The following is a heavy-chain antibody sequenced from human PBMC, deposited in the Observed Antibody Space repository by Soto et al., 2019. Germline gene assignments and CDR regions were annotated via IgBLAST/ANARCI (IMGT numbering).Heavy chain of an antibody. CDR3: ARAIFGVVTPTLYYYYGMDV. CDR1: GYTFTSYY. D-gene: IGHD3-3*01. V-gene: IGHV1-46*01. J-gene: IGHJ6*02. Sequence: ASVKVSCKASGYTFTSYYMHWVRQAPGQGLEWMGIINPSGGSTSYAQKFQGRVTMTTDTSTSTAYMELSSLRSEDTAVYYCARAIFGVVTPTLYYYYGMDVWGQGTTVTVSS. CDR2: INPSGGST.